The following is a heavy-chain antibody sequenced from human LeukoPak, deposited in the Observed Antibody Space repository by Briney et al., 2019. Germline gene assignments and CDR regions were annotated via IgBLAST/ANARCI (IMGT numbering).Heavy chain of an antibody. J-gene: IGHJ5*02. CDR1: GYTLTELS. V-gene: IGHV1-24*01. D-gene: IGHD2-2*01. CDR2: FDPEDGET. CDR3: ATVVPAANWFDP. Sequence: ASVKVSCKVSGYTLTELSMHWVRQAPGKGLEWMGGFDPEDGETIYAQKFQGRVTMTEDTSTDTAYMELSSLRSEDTAVYYCATVVPAANWFDPWGQGTLVTVSS.